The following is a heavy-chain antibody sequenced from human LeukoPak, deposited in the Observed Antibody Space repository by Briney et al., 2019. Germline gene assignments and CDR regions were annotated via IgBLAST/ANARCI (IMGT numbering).Heavy chain of an antibody. CDR3: ARDPSSRGNFDH. CDR1: GYTFSDYY. CDR2: INPNSGGT. V-gene: IGHV1-2*02. D-gene: IGHD5-24*01. Sequence: ASVKVSCKASGYTFSDYYMHWVRHAPGQGPEWMGWINPNSGGTNYAQKFQGRVTMTRDTSINTAYVEVGRLRSDDTAVYYCARDPSSRGNFDHWGQGTLVTVSS. J-gene: IGHJ4*02.